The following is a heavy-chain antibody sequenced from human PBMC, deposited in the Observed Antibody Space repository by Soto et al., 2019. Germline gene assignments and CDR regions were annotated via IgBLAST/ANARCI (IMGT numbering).Heavy chain of an antibody. D-gene: IGHD3-22*01. CDR1: GGSISSSS. V-gene: IGHV3-23*01. CDR2: ISGSGVST. CDR3: AKSPGMYYYDSSGYYHYDY. Sequence: ETLSLTCTVSGGSISSSSFHWGWIRQPPGKGLEWVSAISGSGVSTNYADSVKGRFTISRDNSKNTLYLQMNSLRAEDTAVYYCAKSPGMYYYDSSGYYHYDYWGQGTLVT. J-gene: IGHJ4*02.